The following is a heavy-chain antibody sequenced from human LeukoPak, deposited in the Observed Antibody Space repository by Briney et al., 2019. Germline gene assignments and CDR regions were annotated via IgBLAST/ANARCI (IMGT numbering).Heavy chain of an antibody. CDR3: VKDNPLDY. D-gene: IGHD2-15*01. V-gene: IGHV3-74*01. CDR1: GFTFSSYW. CDR2: INSDGSST. Sequence: LTGGSLRLSCAASGFTFSSYWMHWVRQAPGKGLVWVSRINSDGSSTSYADSVKGRFTISRDNAKNTLYLYVNSLRPDDSAVYYCVKDNPLDYWGQGTLVIVSS. J-gene: IGHJ4*02.